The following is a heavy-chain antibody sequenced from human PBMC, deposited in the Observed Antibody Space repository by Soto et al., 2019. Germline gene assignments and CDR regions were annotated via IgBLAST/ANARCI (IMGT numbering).Heavy chain of an antibody. V-gene: IGHV1-2*02. J-gene: IGHJ4*02. D-gene: IGHD1-26*01. CDR1: GYTFTVYY. Sequence: ASVKVSCKASGYTFTVYYMHWVRQAPGQGLEWMGWINPKSGGTMYPQKFQGRVTMTWDTSISTAYMALTRLRPDDTAVYYCARDLEKGGGSAGFDYWGQGPLVTVSS. CDR2: INPKSGGT. CDR3: ARDLEKGGGSAGFDY.